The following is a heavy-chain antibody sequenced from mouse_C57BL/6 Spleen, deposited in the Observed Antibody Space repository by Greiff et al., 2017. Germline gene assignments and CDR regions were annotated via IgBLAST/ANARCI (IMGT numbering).Heavy chain of an antibody. D-gene: IGHD2-4*01. V-gene: IGHV1-72*01. CDR2: IDTNSGGT. CDR3: ARKGIYDYAFAY. J-gene: IGHJ3*01. Sequence: QVQLQQPGAGLVKPGASVKLSCKASGYTFTSYWMHWVKQRPGRGLEWIGRIDTNSGGTKYNEKFKSKATLTVDKPSSTAYMQLISLTSEDSAVYYCARKGIYDYAFAYWGQGTLVTVSA. CDR1: GYTFTSYW.